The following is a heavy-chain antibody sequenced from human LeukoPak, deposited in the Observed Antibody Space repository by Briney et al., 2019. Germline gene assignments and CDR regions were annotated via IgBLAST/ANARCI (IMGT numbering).Heavy chain of an antibody. J-gene: IGHJ4*02. D-gene: IGHD2-15*01. CDR2: ISYDSMIK. Sequence: GGSLRLSCVASGFSFSRVSMNWVRQAPGKGLEWISYISYDSMIKYYADSVRGRFTISRDSAKDTLYLQMHSLRAEDTAVYYCVRDNPRCCGVIPANIDDYWGQGTLVTVSS. V-gene: IGHV3-48*01. CDR3: VRDNPRCCGVIPANIDDY. CDR1: GFSFSRVS.